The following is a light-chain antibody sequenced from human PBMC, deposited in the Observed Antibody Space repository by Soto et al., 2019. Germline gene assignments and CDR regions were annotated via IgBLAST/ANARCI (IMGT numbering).Light chain of an antibody. CDR2: EVS. V-gene: IGLV2-14*01. CDR3: CSYTGSLTLL. J-gene: IGLJ2*01. CDR1: SSDVGGYDY. Sequence: QSVLTQPASVSGSPGQSITISCTGSSSDVGGYDYVSWYQQHPGKAPKLMIYEVSNRLSGVSNRFSGSKSGNTASLTISGLQAEDEADYYCCSYTGSLTLLFGGGTKLTVL.